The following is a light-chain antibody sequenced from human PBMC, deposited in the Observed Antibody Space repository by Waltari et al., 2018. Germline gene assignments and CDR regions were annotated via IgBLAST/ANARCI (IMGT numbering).Light chain of an antibody. CDR2: DAS. V-gene: IGKV3-11*01. J-gene: IGKJ4*01. Sequence: EIVLTQSPVTLSLSPGDRATLSCRASQSVSSHLTWYQQKPGQAPRLLIYDASNRATGIPARFRGSGSGTDFTLTISSLEPEDFAVYYCQQRSNWPPALTFGGGTKVEVK. CDR1: QSVSSH. CDR3: QQRSNWPPALT.